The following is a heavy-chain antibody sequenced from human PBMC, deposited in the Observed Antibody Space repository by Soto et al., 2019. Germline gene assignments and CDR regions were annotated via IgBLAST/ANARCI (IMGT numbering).Heavy chain of an antibody. Sequence: QAQLVQSGAEVKKPGSSVKVSCKASGGTFSNYAISWVRQASGQGLEWMGGIIPLFRTPDYSQKFQGRVSSTADESTSTSYMELGSLKSEDTAEYYCARDKDPLQLGWNYYYAMDVWGQGTTVTVSS. CDR2: IIPLFRTP. D-gene: IGHD5-12*01. V-gene: IGHV1-69*12. J-gene: IGHJ6*02. CDR1: GGTFSNYA. CDR3: ARDKDPLQLGWNYYYAMDV.